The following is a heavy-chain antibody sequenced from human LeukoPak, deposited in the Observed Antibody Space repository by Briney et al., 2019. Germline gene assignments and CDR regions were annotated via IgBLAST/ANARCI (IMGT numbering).Heavy chain of an antibody. V-gene: IGHV3-30-3*01. Sequence: VGSLRLSCAASVFTFSSYAMHCVRQAPGKGLEWVAVISYDGSNKYYADSVKGRFTISRDNSKNALYLQMNSLRAEDTAVYYCARDRSPYSGYGDLVGYWGQGTLVTVSS. CDR2: ISYDGSNK. D-gene: IGHD4-17*01. CDR1: VFTFSSYA. CDR3: ARDRSPYSGYGDLVGY. J-gene: IGHJ4*02.